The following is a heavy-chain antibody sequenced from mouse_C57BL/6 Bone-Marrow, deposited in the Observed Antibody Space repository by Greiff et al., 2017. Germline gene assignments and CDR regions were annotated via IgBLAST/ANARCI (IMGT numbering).Heavy chain of an antibody. CDR3: ARNYGYQDWFAY. Sequence: QVQLQQSGAELARPGASVKLSCKASGYTFTSYGISWVKQRTGQGLEWIGEIYPRSGNTYYNEKFKGKATLTADKSSSTAYMELRSLTSEDSAVDFCARNYGYQDWFAYWGQGTLVTVSA. CDR2: IYPRSGNT. V-gene: IGHV1-81*01. D-gene: IGHD2-2*01. J-gene: IGHJ3*01. CDR1: GYTFTSYG.